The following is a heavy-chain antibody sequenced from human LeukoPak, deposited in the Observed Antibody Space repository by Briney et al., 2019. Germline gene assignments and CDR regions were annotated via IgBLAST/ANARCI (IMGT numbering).Heavy chain of an antibody. CDR1: GFTFSSYA. Sequence: GGSLRLSCAASGFTFSSYAMSWVRQARGKGLEWVSAISGSGGSTYYADSVKGRFTISRDNSKNTLYLQMNSLRAEDTAVYYCARGSRKHIVVVTAIPPFDYWGQGTLVTVSS. CDR2: ISGSGGST. D-gene: IGHD2-21*02. J-gene: IGHJ4*02. CDR3: ARGSRKHIVVVTAIPPFDY. V-gene: IGHV3-23*01.